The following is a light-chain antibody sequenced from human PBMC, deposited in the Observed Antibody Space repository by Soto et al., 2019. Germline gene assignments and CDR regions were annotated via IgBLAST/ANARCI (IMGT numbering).Light chain of an antibody. Sequence: QSVLTQPPSTSGTPGQRVTISCSGDSSNIAKNYVYWYQQVPGMAPKLLIYSDNQRPSGVPDRFSGSNSGTSASLAISGRGSEEGGDSYCAAWDNRLSGNGFGGGTRLTGL. V-gene: IGLV1-47*02. CDR1: SSNIAKNY. CDR2: SDN. CDR3: AAWDNRLSGNG. J-gene: IGLJ2*01.